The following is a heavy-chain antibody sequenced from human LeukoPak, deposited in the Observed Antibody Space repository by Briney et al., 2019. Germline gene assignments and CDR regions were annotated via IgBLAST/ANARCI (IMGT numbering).Heavy chain of an antibody. CDR2: INQDGSET. CDR3: ARTYPAAGPYFDC. V-gene: IGHV3-7*05. D-gene: IGHD6-13*01. J-gene: IGHJ4*02. CDR1: GFTFSSNW. Sequence: GGSLRLSCAASGFTFSSNWMSWVRQAPGKGLEWVANINQDGSETYYVDSVKGRFTISRDNAKNSLFLQMNSLRAEDTAVYYCARTYPAAGPYFDCWAQGTLVTVSS.